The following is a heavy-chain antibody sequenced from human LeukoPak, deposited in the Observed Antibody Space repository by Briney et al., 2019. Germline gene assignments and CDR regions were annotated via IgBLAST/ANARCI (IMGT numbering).Heavy chain of an antibody. V-gene: IGHV4-31*03. CDR1: GGSISSGGYY. Sequence: SETLSLTCTVSGGSISSGGYYWSWIRQHPGKGLEWIGYIYYSGGTYYNPSLKSRVTISVDTSKNQFSLKLSSVTAADTAVYYCARGGHYGYYYYYYMDVWGKGTTVTVSS. J-gene: IGHJ6*03. CDR2: IYYSGGT. D-gene: IGHD3-10*01. CDR3: ARGGHYGYYYYYYMDV.